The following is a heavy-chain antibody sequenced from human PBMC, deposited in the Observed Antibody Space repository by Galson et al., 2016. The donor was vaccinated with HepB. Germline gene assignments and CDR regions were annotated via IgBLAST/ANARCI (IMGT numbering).Heavy chain of an antibody. CDR2: IKPSGGNT. CDR1: GYTFNTYN. V-gene: IGHV1-46*02. CDR3: ARELDHSFYFDY. Sequence: SVKFSCKASGYTFNTYNMHWVRQAPGQGLEWMGIIKPSGGNTIYAQKFQDRITMTRDTSTSTVYMELISLRSEGTAVYYCARELDHSFYFDYWGQGTLLTVSS. D-gene: IGHD1-14*01. J-gene: IGHJ4*02.